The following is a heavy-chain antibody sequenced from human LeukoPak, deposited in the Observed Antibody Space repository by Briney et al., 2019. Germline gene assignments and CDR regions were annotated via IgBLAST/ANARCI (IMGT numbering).Heavy chain of an antibody. D-gene: IGHD3-3*01. CDR2: IYYTGST. CDR1: GGSVSSGDNY. V-gene: IGHV4-30-4*08. J-gene: IGHJ5*02. Sequence: SETLSLTCSVSGGSVSSGDNYWSWIRQPPGKGLEWIGYIYYTGSTYYNPSLKSRVSISPDKSKNQFSLNVTSVTAADTAVYYCARGSRGAIFGPWGQGTLVTVSS. CDR3: ARGSRGAIFGP.